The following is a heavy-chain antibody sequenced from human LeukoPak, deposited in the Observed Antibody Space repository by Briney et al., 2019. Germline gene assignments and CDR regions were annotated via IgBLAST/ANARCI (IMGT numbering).Heavy chain of an antibody. D-gene: IGHD6-6*01. J-gene: IGHJ5*02. CDR2: IYYSGST. Sequence: SETLSLTCTVSGGSISSHYWSWIRQPPGKGLEWIGYIYYSGSTNYNPSLKSRVTMSVDTSKNQFSLKLSSVTAADTAVYYCAREIPQYSSPSIGNWFDPWGQGTLVTVSS. V-gene: IGHV4-59*11. CDR1: GGSISSHY. CDR3: AREIPQYSSPSIGNWFDP.